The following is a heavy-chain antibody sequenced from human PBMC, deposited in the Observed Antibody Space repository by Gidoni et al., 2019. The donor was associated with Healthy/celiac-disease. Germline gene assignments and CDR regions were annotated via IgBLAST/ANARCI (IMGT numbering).Heavy chain of an antibody. D-gene: IGHD2-2*01. V-gene: IGHV3-64D*06. CDR2: ISSNGGST. J-gene: IGHJ4*02. CDR1: GFSFSSYA. CDR3: VKGTVPAAILDY. Sequence: EVQLVESGGGLVQPVGSLRLSCSASGFSFSSYAMHWVRQVPVKGLEYVSAISSNGGSTYYADSVKGRFTISRDNSKKTLYLQMSSLRAEDTAVYYCVKGTVPAAILDYWGQGTLVTVSS.